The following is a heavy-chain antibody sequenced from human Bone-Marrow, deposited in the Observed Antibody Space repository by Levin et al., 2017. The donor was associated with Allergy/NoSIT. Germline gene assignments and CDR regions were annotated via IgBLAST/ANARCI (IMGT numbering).Heavy chain of an antibody. J-gene: IGHJ4*02. CDR1: GFTFSTHA. CDR3: AKDSGRQYCSGGTCYSGIDYFDS. V-gene: IGHV3-23*01. Sequence: GESLKISCTASGFTFSTHAMSWVRQAPGKGLEWISGISDSGGRTYYADSVRGRFTVSRDNAQNTLYLQMNSLRGDDTAVYYCAKDSGRQYCSGGTCYSGIDYFDSWGQGTLVTASS. CDR2: ISDSGGRT. D-gene: IGHD2-15*01.